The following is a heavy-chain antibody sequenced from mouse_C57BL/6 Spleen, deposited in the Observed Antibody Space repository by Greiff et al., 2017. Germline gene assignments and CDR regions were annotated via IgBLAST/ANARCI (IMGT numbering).Heavy chain of an antibody. Sequence: VQLQQSGAELAKPGASVKVSCKASGYTFTSYWMHWVKQRTGQGLEWIGKIHPSDSDTYYNQKFKGKATLTVDKSSSTAYMQLSSLTSEDSAVYAGAIGSNGYPEAYWGQGTLVTVSA. J-gene: IGHJ3*01. V-gene: IGHV1-74*01. CDR1: GYTFTSYW. CDR3: AIGSNGYPEAY. D-gene: IGHD2-2*01. CDR2: IHPSDSDT.